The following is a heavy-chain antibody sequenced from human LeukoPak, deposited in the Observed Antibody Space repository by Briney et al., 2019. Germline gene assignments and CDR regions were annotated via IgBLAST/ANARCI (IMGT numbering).Heavy chain of an antibody. V-gene: IGHV3-30-3*01. CDR2: ISYDGSNK. J-gene: IGHJ4*02. CDR3: ARDMYSSGWEGSFGY. D-gene: IGHD6-19*01. Sequence: GGSLRLSCAASEFTFSSYAMHWVRQAPGKGLEWVAVISYDGSNKYCADSVKGRFTISRDNSKNTLYLQMNSLRAEDTAVYYCARDMYSSGWEGSFGYWGQGTLVTVSS. CDR1: EFTFSSYA.